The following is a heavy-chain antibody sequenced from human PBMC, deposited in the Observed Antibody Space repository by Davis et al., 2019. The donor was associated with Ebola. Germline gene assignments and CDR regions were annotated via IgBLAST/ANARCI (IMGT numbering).Heavy chain of an antibody. CDR1: GYSFTSYW. CDR3: ARSPIENNWNYVSPFDY. Sequence: PGGSLRLSCKGSGYSFTSYWIGWVRQMPGKGLEWMGIIYPGDSDTRYSPSFQGQVTISADKSISTAYLQWSSLKASDTAMYYCARSPIENNWNYVSPFDYWGQGTLVTVSS. CDR2: IYPGDSDT. J-gene: IGHJ4*02. D-gene: IGHD1-7*01. V-gene: IGHV5-51*01.